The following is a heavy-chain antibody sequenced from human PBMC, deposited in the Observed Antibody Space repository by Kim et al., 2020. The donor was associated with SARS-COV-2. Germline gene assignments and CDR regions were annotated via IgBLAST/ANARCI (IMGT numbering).Heavy chain of an antibody. CDR2: IYYTGST. CDR1: GGSLNSYF. CDR3: AKFCFFSLVY. V-gene: IGHV4-59*13. D-gene: IGHD3-9*01. J-gene: IGHJ4*01. Sequence: SETLSLTCTVSGGSLNSYFWSWIRRPPGKGLEWIGYIYYTGSTNYNPSLKSRVTMSVDTSKNQFSLRLSSVTATATAVYYCAKFCFFSLVYCGNGTLVA.